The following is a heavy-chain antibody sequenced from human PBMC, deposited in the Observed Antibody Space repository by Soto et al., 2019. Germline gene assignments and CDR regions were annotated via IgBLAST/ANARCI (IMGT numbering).Heavy chain of an antibody. CDR3: ARVPSDYDFWSGYYY. Sequence: ASVKFSCKASGYTFTGYYMHWVRQAPGQGLEWMGWINPNSGGTNYAQKFQGRVTMTRDTSISTAYMELSRLRSDDTAVYYCARVPSDYDFWSGYYYWGQGTLVTVSS. V-gene: IGHV1-2*02. CDR1: GYTFTGYY. J-gene: IGHJ4*02. CDR2: INPNSGGT. D-gene: IGHD3-3*01.